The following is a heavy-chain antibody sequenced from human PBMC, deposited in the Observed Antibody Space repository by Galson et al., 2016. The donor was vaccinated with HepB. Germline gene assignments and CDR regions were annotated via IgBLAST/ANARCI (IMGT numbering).Heavy chain of an antibody. D-gene: IGHD2/OR15-2a*01. CDR2: IDPSDSYT. V-gene: IGHV5-10-1*01. Sequence: QSGAEVKKPGESLRISCKGFGHNFINFWINWVRQMPGKGPEWMGRIDPSDSYTDYSPSFQGHVTISVDKSIDTAYLQWDSLTASDTAMYYCATTYDRGDLNFDFWGQGTLVTVSS. CDR3: ATTYDRGDLNFDF. CDR1: GHNFINFW. J-gene: IGHJ4*02.